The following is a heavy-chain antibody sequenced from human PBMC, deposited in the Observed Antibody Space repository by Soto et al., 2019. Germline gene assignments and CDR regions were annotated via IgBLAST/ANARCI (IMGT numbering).Heavy chain of an antibody. D-gene: IGHD3-10*01. CDR2: IWYDGSNK. CDR1: GFTFSSYG. J-gene: IGHJ4*02. CDR3: AREQGSYYGSGSYYTPRGFDY. Sequence: QVQLVESGGGVVQPGRSLRLSCAASGFTFSSYGMHWVRQAPGKGLEWVAVIWYDGSNKYYADSVKGRFTISRDNSKNTLYLQMNSLRDEDTAVDYCAREQGSYYGSGSYYTPRGFDYWGQGTLVTVSS. V-gene: IGHV3-33*01.